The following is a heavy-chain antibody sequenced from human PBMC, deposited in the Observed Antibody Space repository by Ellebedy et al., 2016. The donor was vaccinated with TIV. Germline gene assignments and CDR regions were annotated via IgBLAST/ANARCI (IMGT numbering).Heavy chain of an antibody. CDR1: GFTFSSYA. J-gene: IGHJ4*02. V-gene: IGHV3-30-3*01. Sequence: GGSLRLXXAASGFTFSSYAMHWVRQAPGKGLEWVAVISYDGSNKYYADSVKGRFTISRDNSKNTLYLQMNSLRAEDTAVYYCARSDTAMADYWGQGTLVTVSS. D-gene: IGHD5-18*01. CDR2: ISYDGSNK. CDR3: ARSDTAMADY.